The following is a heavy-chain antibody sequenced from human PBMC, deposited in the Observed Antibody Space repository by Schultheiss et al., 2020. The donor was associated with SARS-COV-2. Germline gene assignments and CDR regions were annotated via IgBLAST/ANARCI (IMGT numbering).Heavy chain of an antibody. D-gene: IGHD1-26*01. Sequence: GASLKISCAASGFTFSSYAMSWVRQAPGKGLEWVGRIKSKTDGGTTDYAAPVKGRFTISRDDSKNTLYLQMNSLKTEDTAVYYCTTLVGATGQDYCGQGTLVTVSS. CDR3: TTLVGATGQDY. J-gene: IGHJ4*02. CDR1: GFTFSSYA. CDR2: IKSKTDGGTT. V-gene: IGHV3-15*01.